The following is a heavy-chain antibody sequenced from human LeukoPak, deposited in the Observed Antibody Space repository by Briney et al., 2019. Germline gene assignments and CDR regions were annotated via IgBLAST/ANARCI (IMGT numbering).Heavy chain of an antibody. CDR3: ARLSLDGFDY. Sequence: SETLSLTCTVSGVSISSSSYYWGWIRQPPGKGLEWIGSIFYSGNTYYNPSLKSRVIISVDTSKNQFSLMLSLVAAAETAVYCCARLSLDGFDYWGQGTLVTVSS. V-gene: IGHV4-39*01. J-gene: IGHJ4*02. D-gene: IGHD1-1*01. CDR1: GVSISSSSYY. CDR2: IFYSGNT.